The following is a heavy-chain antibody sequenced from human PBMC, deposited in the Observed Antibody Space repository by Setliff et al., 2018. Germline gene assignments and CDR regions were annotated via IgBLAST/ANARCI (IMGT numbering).Heavy chain of an antibody. J-gene: IGHJ6*02. Sequence: GESLKISCKGSGYSFTSYWIAWVRRMPGKGLEWMGIIYPGDSDTRYSPSFQGQVTISADRSTRTAYLQWSSLKASDTAFYYCARSDYGDYFAWDSYGMDVWGQGTTVTVSS. CDR2: IYPGDSDT. CDR3: ARSDYGDYFAWDSYGMDV. D-gene: IGHD4-17*01. V-gene: IGHV5-51*01. CDR1: GYSFTSYW.